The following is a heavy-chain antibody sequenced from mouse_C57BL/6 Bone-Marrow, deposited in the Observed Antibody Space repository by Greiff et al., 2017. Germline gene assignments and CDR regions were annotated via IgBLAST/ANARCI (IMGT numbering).Heavy chain of an antibody. D-gene: IGHD2-5*01. V-gene: IGHV5-16*01. Sequence: DVHLVESEGGLVQPGSSMKLSCTASGFTFSDYYMAWVRQVPEKGLEWVANINYDGSSTYYLDSLKSRFIISRDNANNILYLQMSSLKSEDTATYYGARAPYSNYFDDWGQGTTLTVAS. CDR1: GFTFSDYY. J-gene: IGHJ2*01. CDR2: INYDGSST. CDR3: ARAPYSNYFDD.